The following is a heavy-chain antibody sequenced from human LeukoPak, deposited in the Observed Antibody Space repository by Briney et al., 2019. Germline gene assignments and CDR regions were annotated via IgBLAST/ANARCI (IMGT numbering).Heavy chain of an antibody. CDR1: GFTISSTA. CDR3: AQEFKVGPTTKCLQN. V-gene: IGHV3-23*01. CDR2: ISISGDTT. D-gene: IGHD1-26*01. Sequence: GGSLRLSCAASGFTISSTAMSWIRQAPGKGLEWVSAISISGDTTYYADSVKGRCTISRDTSKNTVYLEVSSLRVEDTAIYFCAQEFKVGPTTKCLQNWGQGTLVTVSS. J-gene: IGHJ1*01.